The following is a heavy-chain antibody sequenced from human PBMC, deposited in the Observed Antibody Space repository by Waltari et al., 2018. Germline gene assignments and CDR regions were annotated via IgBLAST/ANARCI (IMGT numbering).Heavy chain of an antibody. CDR3: AREETTHYFDY. Sequence: QVQLQESGPGLVKPSETLSLTCTVSGGSISSYYWRWIRQPPGKGLEWIGYIYYSGSTNYNPSLKSRVTISVDTSKNQFSLKLSSVTAADTAVYYCAREETTHYFDYWGQGTLVTVSS. D-gene: IGHD1-1*01. CDR1: GGSISSYY. J-gene: IGHJ4*02. V-gene: IGHV4-59*01. CDR2: IYYSGST.